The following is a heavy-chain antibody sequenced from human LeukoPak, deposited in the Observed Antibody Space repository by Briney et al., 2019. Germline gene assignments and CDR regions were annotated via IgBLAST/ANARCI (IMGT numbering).Heavy chain of an antibody. V-gene: IGHV1-46*01. CDR3: ARATNFYYYYGMDV. J-gene: IGHJ6*02. CDR2: INPSSGAT. D-gene: IGHD1-26*01. CDR1: GYTFTAYY. Sequence: ASVKVSCKASGYTFTAYYIHWVRPAPGQGLEWMGIINPSSGATNYAQKFQGRVTMTRDTSTSTVYMELSSQRSEDTAVYYCARATNFYYYYGMDVWGQGTTVTVSS.